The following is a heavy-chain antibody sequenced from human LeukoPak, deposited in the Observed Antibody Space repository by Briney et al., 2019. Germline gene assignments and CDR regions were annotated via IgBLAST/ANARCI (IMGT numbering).Heavy chain of an antibody. CDR1: GGSFSGYY. V-gene: IGHV4-34*01. D-gene: IGHD3-16*01. J-gene: IGHJ4*02. Sequence: PSETLSLTCAVYGGSFSGYYWSWIRQPPGKGLEWIGEINHSGSTNYNPSLKSRVTISVDTSKNQFSLKLSSVTAADTAVYYCARGWGAMIHPPGYWGQGTLVTVSS. CDR2: INHSGST. CDR3: ARGWGAMIHPPGY.